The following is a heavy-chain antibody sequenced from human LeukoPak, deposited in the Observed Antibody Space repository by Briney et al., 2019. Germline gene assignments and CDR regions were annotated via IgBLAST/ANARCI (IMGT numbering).Heavy chain of an antibody. CDR2: IYTTGTA. CDR3: ARDTADTAMVSDAFDI. D-gene: IGHD5-18*01. J-gene: IGHJ3*02. V-gene: IGHV4-4*07. CDR1: GDFISGSY. Sequence: SETLSLTCTVSGDFISGSYWTWIRQPAGKGLEWIGRIYTTGTANYNPSLTSRVTMSVDTSKKQLSLKLSSVTAADTAVYYCARDTADTAMVSDAFDIWGQGTMVTVSS.